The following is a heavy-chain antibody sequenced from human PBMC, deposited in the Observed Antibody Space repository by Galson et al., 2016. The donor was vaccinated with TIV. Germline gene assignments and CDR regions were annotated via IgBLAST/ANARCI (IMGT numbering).Heavy chain of an antibody. CDR1: GFTFSDYW. J-gene: IGHJ4*02. Sequence: FLRLSCAASGFTFSDYWMTWVRLTPGKGLEWVANIKEDGREEYYVDSVTGRFTVSRDNARNSLFLQMTSLRAEDTAIYYCAREKAVGPALLDFWGQGVPVTVSP. D-gene: IGHD2-15*01. V-gene: IGHV3-7*03. CDR3: AREKAVGPALLDF. CDR2: IKEDGREE.